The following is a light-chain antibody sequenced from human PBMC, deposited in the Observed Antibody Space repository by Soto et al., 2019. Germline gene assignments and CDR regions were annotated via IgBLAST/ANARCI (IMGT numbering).Light chain of an antibody. V-gene: IGLV2-23*01. CDR2: EGS. CDR1: SSYVGSYNL. Sequence: QSALTQPSSVSGSPGQSFPISCTGTSSYVGSYNLVSWYQQHPGKAPKLMIYEGSKRPSGVSNRFSGSKSGNTASLTISGLQAEDEADYYCCSYAGSSTLVFGGGTKLTVL. J-gene: IGLJ2*01. CDR3: CSYAGSSTLV.